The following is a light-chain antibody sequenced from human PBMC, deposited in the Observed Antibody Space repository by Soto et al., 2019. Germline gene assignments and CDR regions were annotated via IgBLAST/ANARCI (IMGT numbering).Light chain of an antibody. CDR1: SSDVGGYNY. V-gene: IGLV2-14*01. CDR2: EVS. Sequence: QSVLTQPASVSGSPGQSITISCTGTSSDVGGYNYVSWYQQHPGKAPKLMIYEVSNRPSGVSHRFSGSKSGNTASLTISGLQPEDEADYYCSSYTSSSTLVVFGGGTKVTVL. J-gene: IGLJ2*01. CDR3: SSYTSSSTLVV.